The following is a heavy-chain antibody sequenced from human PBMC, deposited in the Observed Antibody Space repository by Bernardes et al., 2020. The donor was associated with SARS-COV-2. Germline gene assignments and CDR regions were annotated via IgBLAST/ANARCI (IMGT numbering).Heavy chain of an antibody. Sequence: ASVKVSCKASGYSFIGYYIHWVRQAPGQGLEWMGWINPNSDVTNYAQKFQGRVTMTRDTSISTAYMELSRLRSDDAAVYYCARDSSGNKRATRYYLASGNYPDYWGQGTLVTVSS. J-gene: IGHJ4*02. CDR2: INPNSDVT. V-gene: IGHV1-2*02. D-gene: IGHD3-10*01. CDR3: ARDSSGNKRATRYYLASGNYPDY. CDR1: GYSFIGYY.